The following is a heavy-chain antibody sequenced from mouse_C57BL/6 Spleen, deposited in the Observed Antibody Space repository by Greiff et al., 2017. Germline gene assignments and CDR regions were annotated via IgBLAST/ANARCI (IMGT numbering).Heavy chain of an antibody. CDR3: TVYYFYYVGFAY. CDR2: IRLKSDNYAT. J-gene: IGHJ3*01. Sequence: EVKLVESGGGLVQPGGSMKLSCVASGFTFSNYWMNWVRQSPEKGLEWVAKIRLKSDNYATHYAESVKGRFTISRDDSKSSVYLQMNNLGAGDSGIYYCTVYYFYYVGFAYWGQGTLVTVSA. CDR1: GFTFSNYW. D-gene: IGHD2-3*01. V-gene: IGHV6-3*01.